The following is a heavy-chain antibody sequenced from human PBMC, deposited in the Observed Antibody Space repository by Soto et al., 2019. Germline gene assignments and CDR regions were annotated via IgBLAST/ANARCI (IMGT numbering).Heavy chain of an antibody. CDR2: IYYSGST. Sequence: SETLSLTCTVSGGSISSSSYYWGWIRQPPGKGLEWIGSIYYSGSTYYNPSLKSRVTISVDTSKNQFSLKLSSVTAADMAVYYCARGSYGSGNGCDYWGQGTLVTV. D-gene: IGHD3-10*01. CDR3: ARGSYGSGNGCDY. V-gene: IGHV4-39*01. CDR1: GGSISSSSYY. J-gene: IGHJ4*02.